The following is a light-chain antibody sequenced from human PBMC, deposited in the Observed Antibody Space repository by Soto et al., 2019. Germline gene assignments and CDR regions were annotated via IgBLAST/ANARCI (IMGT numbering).Light chain of an antibody. CDR3: QQSYTILPWT. Sequence: DVQMTQAPSSLSASVGDSVTISCRASQTIYNYLNWYQQRPGKAPKLLIYAASSLHSGVPSRFSGSGSGTDFTLTIDGLQPEDFATYYCQQSYTILPWTFGQGTKVEIK. CDR2: AAS. CDR1: QTIYNY. J-gene: IGKJ1*01. V-gene: IGKV1-39*01.